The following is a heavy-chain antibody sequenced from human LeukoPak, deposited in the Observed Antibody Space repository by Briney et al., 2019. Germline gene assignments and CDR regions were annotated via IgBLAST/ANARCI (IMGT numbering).Heavy chain of an antibody. Sequence: PGGSLRLSCAASGFTFSNAWMSWVRQAPGKGLEWVGRIKSKTDGGTTDYAAPVKGRFTISRDDSKNTLYLQMNSLKTEDTAVYYCTTGDIVVVPATDYWGQGTLVTVSS. CDR1: GFTFSNAW. V-gene: IGHV3-15*01. CDR3: TTGDIVVVPATDY. D-gene: IGHD2-2*01. CDR2: IKSKTDGGTT. J-gene: IGHJ4*02.